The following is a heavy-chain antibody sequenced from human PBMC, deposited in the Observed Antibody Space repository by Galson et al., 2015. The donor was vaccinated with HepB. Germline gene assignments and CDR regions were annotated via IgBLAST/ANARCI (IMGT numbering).Heavy chain of an antibody. D-gene: IGHD3-10*01. Sequence: LSLTCAVYGGSFSGYYWSWIRQPPGKGLEWIGEINHSGSTNYNPSLKSRVTISVDTSKNQFSLKLSSVTAADTAVYYCARIEEEVQGAPLWGQGTLVTVSS. J-gene: IGHJ4*02. CDR3: ARIEEEVQGAPL. CDR1: GGSFSGYY. CDR2: INHSGST. V-gene: IGHV4-34*01.